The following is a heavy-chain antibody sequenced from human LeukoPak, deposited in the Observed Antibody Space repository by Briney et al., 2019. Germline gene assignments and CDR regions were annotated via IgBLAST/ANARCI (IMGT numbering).Heavy chain of an antibody. CDR3: ACSSWYYYYYYMDV. CDR2: IYYSGST. J-gene: IGHJ6*03. V-gene: IGHV4-59*01. D-gene: IGHD6-13*01. Sequence: SETLSLTCTVSGGSISSYYWSWIRQPPGKGLEWIGYIYYSGSTNYNPSLKSRVTILVDTSKNQFSLKLSSVTAADTAVYYCACSSWYYYYYYMDVWGKGTTVTVSS. CDR1: GGSISSYY.